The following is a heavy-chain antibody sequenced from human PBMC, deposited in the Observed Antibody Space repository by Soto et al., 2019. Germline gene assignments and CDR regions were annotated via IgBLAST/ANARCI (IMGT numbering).Heavy chain of an antibody. D-gene: IGHD4-17*01. CDR1: GFTFSSYA. V-gene: IGHV3-23*01. J-gene: IGHJ4*02. CDR3: AKDRWGGDYIRYYFDY. Sequence: EVPLLESGGGLVQPGGSLRLSCAASGFTFSSYAMSWVRQAPGKGLELVSAISGSGGSTYYADSVKGRFTISRDKSKTTMYLQMNSLRAEDTAVYYCAKDRWGGDYIRYYFDYWGQGTLVTVSS. CDR2: ISGSGGST.